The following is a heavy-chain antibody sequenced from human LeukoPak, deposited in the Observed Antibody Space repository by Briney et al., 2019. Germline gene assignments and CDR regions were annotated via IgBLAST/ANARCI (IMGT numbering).Heavy chain of an antibody. J-gene: IGHJ4*02. Sequence: SGGSLRLSCAASGFTFNTFEMNWVRQAPGKGLEWLPYVSGGGETRYYADSVKGRFTISRDNSKNSLYLQMNSLRAEDTAVYYCARDASGGDLPFDYWGQGTLVTV. D-gene: IGHD2-21*02. V-gene: IGHV3-48*03. CDR2: VSGGGETR. CDR1: GFTFNTFE. CDR3: ARDASGGDLPFDY.